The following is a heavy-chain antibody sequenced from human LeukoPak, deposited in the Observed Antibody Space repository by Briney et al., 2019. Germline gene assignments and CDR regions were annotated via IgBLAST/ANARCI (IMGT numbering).Heavy chain of an antibody. D-gene: IGHD5-18*01. CDR2: VYSSGNT. J-gene: IGHJ4*02. CDR1: GGSISGDH. CDR3: ASGLLYSYGANFDY. Sequence: SETLSLTCTVSGGSISGDHWNWIRQPPGKGLEWIGYVYSSGNTNYNPSLKSRVTISIDTSKNQFSLKLSSVTAADTAVYYCASGLLYSYGANFDYWGQGTLVTVSS. V-gene: IGHV4-59*01.